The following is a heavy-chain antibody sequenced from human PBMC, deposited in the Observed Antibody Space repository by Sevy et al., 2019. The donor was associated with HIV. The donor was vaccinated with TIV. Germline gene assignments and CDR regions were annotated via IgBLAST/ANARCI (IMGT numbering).Heavy chain of an antibody. CDR3: ARGGDFNDRSAKRDFDY. D-gene: IGHD3-22*01. CDR2: IWSDGSNR. Sequence: GGSLRLSCAASAFTFSNYGMHWVRQAPGKGLEWVAVIWSDGSNRYYADSVKGRFTITRDNSKNTLYLQMNSLRIEDTAVYFCARGGDFNDRSAKRDFDYWGQGTLVTVSS. V-gene: IGHV3-33*01. CDR1: AFTFSNYG. J-gene: IGHJ4*02.